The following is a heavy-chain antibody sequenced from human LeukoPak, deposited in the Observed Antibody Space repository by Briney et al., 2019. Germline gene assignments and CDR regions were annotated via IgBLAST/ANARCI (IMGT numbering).Heavy chain of an antibody. V-gene: IGHV1-69*04. CDR3: ARVKRLAVAVPNFYYFDY. CDR1: GGTFSSYA. D-gene: IGHD6-19*01. CDR2: IIPILGIA. Sequence: GASVKVSCKASGGTFSSYAISWVRQAPGQGLEWMGRIIPILGIANYAQKFQGRVTITADKSTSTAYMELSSLRSEDTAVYCCARVKRLAVAVPNFYYFDYWGQGTLVTVSS. J-gene: IGHJ4*02.